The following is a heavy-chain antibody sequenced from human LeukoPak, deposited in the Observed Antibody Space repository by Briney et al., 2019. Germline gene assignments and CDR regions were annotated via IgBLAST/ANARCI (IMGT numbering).Heavy chain of an antibody. V-gene: IGHV3-23*01. CDR2: ITGSGDNT. Sequence: PGGSPRLPCVASGFTFSNHDMRWVRQAPGKGLEWVSAITGSGDNTYYSDSVKGRFTISRDNSKNTLYLQMNSLRAEDTAMYFCARRYCSGGSCFGFTLDYWGQGTLVTVSS. J-gene: IGHJ4*02. D-gene: IGHD2-15*01. CDR1: GFTFSNHD. CDR3: ARRYCSGGSCFGFTLDY.